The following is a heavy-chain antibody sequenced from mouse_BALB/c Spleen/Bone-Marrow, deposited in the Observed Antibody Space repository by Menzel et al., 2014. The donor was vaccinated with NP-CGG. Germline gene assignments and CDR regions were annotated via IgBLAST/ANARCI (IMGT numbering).Heavy chain of an antibody. D-gene: IGHD1-1*01. CDR1: GFTFSDYY. J-gene: IGHJ2*01. Sequence: DVQLVESGGGLVKPGVSLKLSCAASGFTFSDYYMYWVRQTPEKRLEWVATISDGGSYTYYPDSVKGRFTISRDNAKNNLYLQMSSLKSEDTAMYYCARGSSYFDYWGQGTTLTVSS. CDR2: ISDGGSYT. V-gene: IGHV5-4*02. CDR3: ARGSSYFDY.